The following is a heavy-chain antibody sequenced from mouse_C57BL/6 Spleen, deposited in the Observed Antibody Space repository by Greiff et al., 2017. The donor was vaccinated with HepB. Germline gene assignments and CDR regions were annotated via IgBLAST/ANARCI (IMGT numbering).Heavy chain of an antibody. CDR3: ARYYSKAYYYAMDY. D-gene: IGHD2-5*01. V-gene: IGHV1-39*01. J-gene: IGHJ4*01. CDR2: INPNYGTT. Sequence: VQLQQSGPELVKPGASVKISCKASGYSFTDYNMNWVKQSNGKSLEWIGVINPNYGTTSYNQKFKGKATLTVDQSSSTAYMQLNSPTSEDSAVYYCARYYSKAYYYAMDYWGQGTSVTVSS. CDR1: GYSFTDYN.